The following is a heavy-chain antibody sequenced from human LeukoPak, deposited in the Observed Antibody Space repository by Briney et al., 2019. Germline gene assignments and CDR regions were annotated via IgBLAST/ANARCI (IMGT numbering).Heavy chain of an antibody. CDR2: FDPEDGET. CDR3: ATLPIVVVPAASYYFDY. D-gene: IGHD2-2*01. J-gene: IGHJ4*02. CDR1: GYTLTELS. V-gene: IGHV1-24*01. Sequence: ASVKVSCKVSGYTLTELSMHWVRQAPGKGLEGRGGFDPEDGETIYAQKFQGRVTMTEDTSTDTAYMELSSLRSEDTAVYYCATLPIVVVPAASYYFDYWGQGTLVTVSS.